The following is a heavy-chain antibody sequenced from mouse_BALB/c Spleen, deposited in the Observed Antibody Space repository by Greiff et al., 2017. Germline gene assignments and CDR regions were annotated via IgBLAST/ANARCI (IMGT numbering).Heavy chain of an antibody. V-gene: IGHV6-6*02. CDR2: IRSKSENYAT. CDR3: TTTTGVFDY. J-gene: IGHJ2*01. Sequence: EVKVEESGGGLVQPGGSMKLSCVASGFTFSSYWMYWVRQSPGKGLEWVGEIRSKSENYATHYAESVKGKFTVSRDDSKCRLYLQMNSLRAEDTGIYYCTTTTGVFDYWGQGTTLTVSS. D-gene: IGHD2-12*01. CDR1: GFTFSSYW.